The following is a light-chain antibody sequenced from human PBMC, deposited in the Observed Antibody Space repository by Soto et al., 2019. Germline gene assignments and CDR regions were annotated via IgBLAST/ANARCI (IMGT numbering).Light chain of an antibody. CDR2: DAS. Sequence: EIVLTQSPATLSLSPGERATLSCRASQSVRTYLAWYQQKPGQAPRLLIYDASNRATGIPARFSGSGSGTDFTLTISSLEPEDFATYYCQQSYSSPRFTFGPGTKVDIK. J-gene: IGKJ3*01. V-gene: IGKV3-11*01. CDR3: QQSYSSPRFT. CDR1: QSVRTY.